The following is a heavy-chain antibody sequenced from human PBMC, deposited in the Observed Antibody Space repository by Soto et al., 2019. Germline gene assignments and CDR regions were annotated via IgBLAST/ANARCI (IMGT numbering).Heavy chain of an antibody. Sequence: EVQLLDSGGGLVQPGGSLRLSCAASGFTLTSFGMSWVRQAPGKGLEWVSSISASGTSMYYAKSVEGRFTISRDTSKNTLYLQMNSLRAEDTAVYYCAKRGDTTSWYWFDPWCQGTLVTVSS. V-gene: IGHV3-23*01. CDR1: GFTLTSFG. CDR3: AKRGDTTSWYWFDP. CDR2: ISASGTSM. D-gene: IGHD6-13*01. J-gene: IGHJ5*02.